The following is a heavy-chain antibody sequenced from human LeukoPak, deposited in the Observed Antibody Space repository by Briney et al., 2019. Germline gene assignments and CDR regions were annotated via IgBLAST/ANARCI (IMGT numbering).Heavy chain of an antibody. D-gene: IGHD6-6*01. CDR3: ARDPLYSSSST. CDR2: IYYSGST. Sequence: SETLSLTCTVSGGSISSYYWSWIRQPPGKGLEWIGYIYYSGSTNYNPSLKSRVTISVDTSKNQFSLKLSSVTAADTAVYYCARDPLYSSSSTWGQGTLVTVSS. V-gene: IGHV4-59*01. CDR1: GGSISSYY. J-gene: IGHJ5*02.